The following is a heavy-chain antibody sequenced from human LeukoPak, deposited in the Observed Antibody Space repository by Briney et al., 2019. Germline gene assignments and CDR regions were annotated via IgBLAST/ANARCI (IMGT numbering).Heavy chain of an antibody. CDR1: GGSISSSSYY. V-gene: IGHV4-39*07. CDR3: ATKMGPIQLWNLMAFDY. Sequence: SETLCLTCTVSGGSISSSSYYWGWLRQPPGKGLEWIGSIYYSGSTYYNPSLKSRVTISVDTSKNQFSLKLSSVTAADTAVYYCATKMGPIQLWNLMAFDYWGQRTLVTVSS. CDR2: IYYSGST. D-gene: IGHD5-18*01. J-gene: IGHJ4*02.